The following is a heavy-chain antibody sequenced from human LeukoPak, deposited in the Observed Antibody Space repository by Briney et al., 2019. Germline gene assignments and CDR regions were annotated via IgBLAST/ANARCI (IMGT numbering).Heavy chain of an antibody. Sequence: GRSLRLSCAASGFTFSYYTMHWVRQAPGKGLEWVAVISYDGSNEYYADSVKGRFTISRDNSKNTLYLQMNSLRVEDTAVYYCAREEWYYFDYWGQGTLVTVSS. D-gene: IGHD3-3*01. J-gene: IGHJ4*02. CDR2: ISYDGSNE. CDR1: GFTFSYYT. V-gene: IGHV3-30-3*01. CDR3: AREEWYYFDY.